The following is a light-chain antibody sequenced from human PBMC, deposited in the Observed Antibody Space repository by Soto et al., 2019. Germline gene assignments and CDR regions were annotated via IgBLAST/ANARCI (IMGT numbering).Light chain of an antibody. V-gene: IGLV4-69*01. J-gene: IGLJ3*02. Sequence: QAVVTQSPSASASLGASVKLTCTLSSGHSTYAIAWHQQQPEKGPRYLMKLNSDGSHSKGYGIPDRFSGSSSGAERYLSISSLQSEDEADYYCQTWVTGPAWVFGGGTKLTVL. CDR1: SGHSTYA. CDR2: LNSDGSH. CDR3: QTWVTGPAWV.